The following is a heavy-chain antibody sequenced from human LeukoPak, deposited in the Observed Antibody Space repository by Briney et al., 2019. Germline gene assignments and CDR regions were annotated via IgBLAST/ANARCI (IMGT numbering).Heavy chain of an antibody. CDR3: AKDRTVGASYWYFDL. J-gene: IGHJ2*01. CDR1: GFSFDDYA. V-gene: IGHV3-9*01. Sequence: GGSLRLSCAASGFSFDDYAMHWVRQAPGKGLEWVSGISWNSGIKDYADSVKGRFTISRDSSKNTLFLHMNTLRAEDTAIYYCAKDRTVGASYWYFDLWGRGTLVTVSS. D-gene: IGHD1-26*01. CDR2: ISWNSGIK.